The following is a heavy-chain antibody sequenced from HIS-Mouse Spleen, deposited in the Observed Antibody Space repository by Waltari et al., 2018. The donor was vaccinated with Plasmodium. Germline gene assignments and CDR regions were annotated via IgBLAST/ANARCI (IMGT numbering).Heavy chain of an antibody. CDR2: INHSGST. V-gene: IGHV4-34*01. CDR3: ARGVGYCSGGSCDHYFDY. D-gene: IGHD2-15*01. CDR1: GGSFSGYY. J-gene: IGHJ4*02. Sequence: QVQLQQWGAGLLKPSETLSLTCAVYGGSFSGYYWSWIRQPPGKGLEWIGEINHSGSTNYNPSLKRRVTISVDTSKNQFSLKLSSVTAADTAVYYWARGVGYCSGGSCDHYFDYWGQGTLVTVSS.